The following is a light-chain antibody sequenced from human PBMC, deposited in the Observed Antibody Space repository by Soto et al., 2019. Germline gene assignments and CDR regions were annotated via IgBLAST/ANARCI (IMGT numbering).Light chain of an antibody. Sequence: EIVLTQSPATLYLSPGDRATLSCRASQSVSNYLAWYQQKPGHAPRLLIYDASNRATGIPARFSGSGSGTGFTLTIRSLYSKDFTFYYCPQRSNLFPYYTSGLGTNLEI. CDR2: DAS. CDR1: QSVSNY. V-gene: IGKV3-11*01. J-gene: IGKJ2*01. CDR3: PQRSNLFPYYT.